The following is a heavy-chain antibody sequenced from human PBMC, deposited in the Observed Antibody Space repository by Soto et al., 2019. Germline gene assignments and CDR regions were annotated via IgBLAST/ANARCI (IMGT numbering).Heavy chain of an antibody. J-gene: IGHJ4*02. V-gene: IGHV3-21*01. D-gene: IGHD3-3*01. Sequence: EVQLVESGGGLVKPGGSLRLSCAASGFTFSSYSMNWVRQAPGKGLEWVSSISSSSSYIYYADSVKGRFTISRDNAKNSLYLQMNSLRAEDTAVYYCARGQNDYDFWSGSTWGHDYWGQGTLVTVSS. CDR1: GFTFSSYS. CDR3: ARGQNDYDFWSGSTWGHDY. CDR2: ISSSSSYI.